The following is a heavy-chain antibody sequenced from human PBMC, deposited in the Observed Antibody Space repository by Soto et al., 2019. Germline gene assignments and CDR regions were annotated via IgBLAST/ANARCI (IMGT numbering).Heavy chain of an antibody. V-gene: IGHV4-4*02. J-gene: IGHJ4*02. D-gene: IGHD6-25*01. Sequence: QVELQESGPRLVKSSGTLSLTCEVSSGSISTGNWWSWVRQPPGKGLEWIGEIYYTGATNYHPSLKSRVTMTIDKSKDQFSLILTSATAADTAVYYCARVFSSGSGWMYYFDFWGKGILVSVSS. CDR3: ARVFSSGSGWMYYFDF. CDR1: SGSISTGNW. CDR2: IYYTGAT.